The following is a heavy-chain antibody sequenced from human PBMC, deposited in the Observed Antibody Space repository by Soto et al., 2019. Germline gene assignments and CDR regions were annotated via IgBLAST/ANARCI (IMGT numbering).Heavy chain of an antibody. J-gene: IGHJ3*02. Sequence: QVQLVQSGAEVKKPGSSVKVSCKASGGTFSSYAISWVRQAPGQGLEWMGGIIPIFGTANYAQKFQGRVTITADESTSTAYMELSSLRSEDTAVYYCARDPHDYGDYGPHDAVDIWGQGTMVTVSS. CDR3: ARDPHDYGDYGPHDAVDI. V-gene: IGHV1-69*01. CDR2: IIPIFGTA. D-gene: IGHD4-17*01. CDR1: GGTFSSYA.